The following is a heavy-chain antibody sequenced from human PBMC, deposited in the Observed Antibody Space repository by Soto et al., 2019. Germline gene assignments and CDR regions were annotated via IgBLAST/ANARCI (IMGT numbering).Heavy chain of an antibody. CDR1: GYDFNTNW. CDR2: MYPGDSDT. Sequence: GESLKISCRSSGYDFNTNWFGWVRQLPGKGLEWVGIMYPGDSDTRYNPSLQGHVTLSADVTVSTAFLQWRSLKTSDTGMYFCARLPRDCNKTSCYYADHWGHGTQVTVSS. V-gene: IGHV5-51*01. J-gene: IGHJ4*01. CDR3: ARLPRDCNKTSCYYADH. D-gene: IGHD2-2*01.